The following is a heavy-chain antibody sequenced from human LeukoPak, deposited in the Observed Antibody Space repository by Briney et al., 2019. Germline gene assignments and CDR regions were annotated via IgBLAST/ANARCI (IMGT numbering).Heavy chain of an antibody. CDR3: ARDGYSGGNFDY. D-gene: IGHD5-12*01. J-gene: IGHJ4*02. Sequence: GGSLRLSCAASGFTFSSYAMHWVRQAPGKGLEWVAVISYDGSNKYYADSVKGRFTISRDNAKNSLYLQMNSLRAEDTALYYCARDGYSGGNFDYWGQGTLVTVSS. CDR2: ISYDGSNK. CDR1: GFTFSSYA. V-gene: IGHV3-30*04.